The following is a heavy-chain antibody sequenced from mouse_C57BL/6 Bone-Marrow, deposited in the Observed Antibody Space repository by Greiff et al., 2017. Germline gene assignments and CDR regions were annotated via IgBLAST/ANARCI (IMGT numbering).Heavy chain of an antibody. J-gene: IGHJ2*01. CDR2: IYPGNSDT. CDR3: TRSLDTTVVATYY. CDR1: GYTFTSYW. D-gene: IGHD1-1*01. Sequence: EVQLQESGTVLARPGASVKMSCKTSGYTFTSYWMHWVKQRPGQGLEWIGAIYPGNSDTSYNQKFKGKAKLTAVTSASTAYMELSSLTNEDSAVYYCTRSLDTTVVATYYWGQGTTLTVSS. V-gene: IGHV1-5*01.